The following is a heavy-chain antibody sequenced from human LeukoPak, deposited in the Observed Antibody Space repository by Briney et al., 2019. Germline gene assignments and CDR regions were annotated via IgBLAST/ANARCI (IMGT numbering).Heavy chain of an antibody. D-gene: IGHD3-22*01. V-gene: IGHV4-30-4*08. CDR1: GGSISSGDYY. CDR3: ARGDYYDSSGYYYH. J-gene: IGHJ5*02. Sequence: SQTLSLICTVSGGSISSGDYYWSWIRQPPGKGLEWIGFIYYSGSTSYNPSLKSRVTISLDTSKNYFSLKLTSVTAADTAMYYCARGDYYDSSGYYYHWGQGTLVTVSS. CDR2: IYYSGST.